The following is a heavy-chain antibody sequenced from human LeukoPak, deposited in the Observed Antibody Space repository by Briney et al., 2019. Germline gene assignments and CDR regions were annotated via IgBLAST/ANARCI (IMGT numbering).Heavy chain of an antibody. CDR3: ARVTRLYYYDSSSDAFAI. Sequence: SVKVSCKASGGTFSSYAISWVRQAPGQGLEWMGRIIPIFGRANYAQKFKVRVTITTAESTCTAYMELSSLRFEDKAVYYCARVTRLYYYDSSSDAFAIWGQGTMVTVSS. CDR2: IIPIFGRA. D-gene: IGHD3-22*01. J-gene: IGHJ3*02. V-gene: IGHV1-69*05. CDR1: GGTFSSYA.